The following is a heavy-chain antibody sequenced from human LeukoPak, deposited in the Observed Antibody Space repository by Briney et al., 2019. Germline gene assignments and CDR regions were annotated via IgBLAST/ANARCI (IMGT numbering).Heavy chain of an antibody. CDR2: INPNSGGT. D-gene: IGHD2-15*01. Sequence: GASVKVSCKASGYTFTDYSMHWVRQAPGQGLEWMGWINPNSGGTKYAQKFQGRVTMTRDTSISTAYMELSRLRSDDTAVYYCARGHCRVGTCDVFYFDYWGQGILVTASS. CDR3: ARGHCRVGTCDVFYFDY. V-gene: IGHV1-2*02. CDR1: GYTFTDYS. J-gene: IGHJ4*02.